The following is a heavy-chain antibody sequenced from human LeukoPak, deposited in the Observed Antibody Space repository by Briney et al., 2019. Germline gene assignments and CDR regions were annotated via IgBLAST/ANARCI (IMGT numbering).Heavy chain of an antibody. V-gene: IGHV3-53*01. CDR3: ARDKYYYATGGAFDI. CDR1: GFTVSSNY. D-gene: IGHD3-10*01. Sequence: GGSLRLSCAASGFTVSSNYMSWVRQAPGKGLDWVSVIYSGGSTYYADSVKGRLTISRDNSKNTLYLQMNSLRAEDTAVYYCARDKYYYATGGAFDIWGQGTMVTVSS. J-gene: IGHJ3*02. CDR2: IYSGGST.